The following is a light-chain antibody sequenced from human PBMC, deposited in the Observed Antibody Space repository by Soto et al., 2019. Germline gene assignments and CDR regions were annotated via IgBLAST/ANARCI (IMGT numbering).Light chain of an antibody. CDR1: QSVGSN. V-gene: IGKV3-15*01. CDR3: QQYNDWILT. CDR2: GAS. Sequence: EIVMTQSPVTLSVSPGGRATLSCRASQSVGSNLAWYQQKPGQAPRLLMYGASTRASDVPARFSASGSGTDFTLTISSLQSEDFAVYYCQQYNDWILTFGRGTKVDI. J-gene: IGKJ1*01.